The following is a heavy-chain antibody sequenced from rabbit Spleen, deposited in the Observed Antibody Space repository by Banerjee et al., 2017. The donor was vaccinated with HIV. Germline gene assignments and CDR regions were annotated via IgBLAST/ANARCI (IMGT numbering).Heavy chain of an antibody. CDR1: GFSFTNKDV. J-gene: IGHJ4*01. V-gene: IGHV1S40*01. CDR3: ARGAGSNDWSYGL. CDR2: IRTANDYT. Sequence: QSLEESGGDLVKPGASLTLTCTASGFSFTNKDVMCWVRQAPGKGLEWIGCIRTANDYTWYASWAKGRFTISKTSSTTATLQMTSLTVADTATHFCARGAGSNDWSYGLWGPGTLVTVS. D-gene: IGHD4-2*01.